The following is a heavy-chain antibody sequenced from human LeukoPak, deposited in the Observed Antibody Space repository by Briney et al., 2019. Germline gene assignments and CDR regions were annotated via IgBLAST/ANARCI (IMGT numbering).Heavy chain of an antibody. CDR3: AKDLRPVIAAAGGGDC. D-gene: IGHD6-13*01. J-gene: IGHJ4*02. Sequence: SYDGSNKYYADSVKGRFTISRDNSKNTLYLQMNSLRAEDTAVYYCAKDLRPVIAAAGGGDCWGQGTLVTVSS. V-gene: IGHV3-30*18. CDR2: SYDGSNK.